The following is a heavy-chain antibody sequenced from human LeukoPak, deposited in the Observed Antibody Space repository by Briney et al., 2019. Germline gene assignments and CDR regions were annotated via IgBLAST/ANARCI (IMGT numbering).Heavy chain of an antibody. CDR3: VRYEFDY. Sequence: PGGSLRLSCVSSGFTFSSYWMIWVRQAPGKGLEWVATIEKDGTQEYYVDSVKGRFTISRDNAKNPMYLQMNSLRVEDTAVYYCVRYEFDYWGQGTLVTVSS. J-gene: IGHJ4*02. CDR2: IEKDGTQE. V-gene: IGHV3-7*01. CDR1: GFTFSSYW. D-gene: IGHD2-8*01.